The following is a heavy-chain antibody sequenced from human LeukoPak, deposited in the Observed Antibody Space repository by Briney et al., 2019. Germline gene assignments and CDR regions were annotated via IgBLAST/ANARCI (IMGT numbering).Heavy chain of an antibody. D-gene: IGHD3-3*01. J-gene: IGHJ4*02. CDR1: GFTFSSYA. CDR2: ISGSGGRT. CDR3: ARDRSYDFWSGYSTPGY. Sequence: QPGGSLRLSCTASGFTFSSYAMTWIRQAPGKGLEWVSGISGSGGRTYYADSVKGRFTISRDNSKNTLDLQMNSLRAEDTAVYYCARDRSYDFWSGYSTPGYWGQGTLVTVSS. V-gene: IGHV3-23*01.